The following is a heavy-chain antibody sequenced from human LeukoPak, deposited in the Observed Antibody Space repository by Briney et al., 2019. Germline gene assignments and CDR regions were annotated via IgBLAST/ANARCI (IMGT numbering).Heavy chain of an antibody. CDR3: ARGRSYYGSGSDY. V-gene: IGHV3-48*03. D-gene: IGHD3-10*01. J-gene: IGHJ4*02. Sequence: GGSLRLSCAASGFTFSSYEMNWVRQAPGKGLEWVSYISSSGSTIYHADSVKGRFTISRDNAKNSLYLQMNSLRAEDTAVYYCARGRSYYGSGSDYWGQGTLVTVSS. CDR1: GFTFSSYE. CDR2: ISSSGSTI.